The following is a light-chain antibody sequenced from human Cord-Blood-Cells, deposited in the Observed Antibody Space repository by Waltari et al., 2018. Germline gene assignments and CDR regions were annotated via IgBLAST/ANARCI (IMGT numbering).Light chain of an antibody. V-gene: IGKV1-27*01. CDR3: QKYNSAPPT. CDR2: AAS. J-gene: IGKJ4*01. CDR1: QCISNY. Sequence: DIQMTQSPSSLSASVGDRVTIPCRASQCISNYLAWYQQKPGKVPKLLIYAASTLPSGVPSRFSGSRSGTDFTLTISSLQSEDFATYYCQKYNSAPPTFGGGTKVEIK.